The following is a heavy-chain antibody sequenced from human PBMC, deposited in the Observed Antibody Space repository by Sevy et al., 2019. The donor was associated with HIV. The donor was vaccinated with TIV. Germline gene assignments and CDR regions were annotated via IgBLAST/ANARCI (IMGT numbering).Heavy chain of an antibody. CDR2: LCFGCGEI. J-gene: IGHJ4*02. CDR1: GFTFSKYS. CDR3: ARGGCTKPLDY. Sequence: GGSLRLSCAASGFTFSKYSMSWVRQPPGKGLEWVSTLCFGCGEINYADSVKGRFTISRDNSKSSVYLQMNNLRPEDTAVEYGARGGCTKPLDYWGQGTLVTVSS. D-gene: IGHD2-8*01. V-gene: IGHV3-23*01.